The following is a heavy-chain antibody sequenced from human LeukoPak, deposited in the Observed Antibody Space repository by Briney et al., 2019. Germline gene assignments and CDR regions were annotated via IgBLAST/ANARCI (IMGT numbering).Heavy chain of an antibody. CDR3: ARGLYDYVWGSFRHLAPFDY. V-gene: IGHV4-59*12. CDR2: IYYSGST. CDR1: GGSISNYY. Sequence: PSETLSLTCTVSGGSISNYYWSWIRQPPGKGLERIGYIYYSGSTNYNPSLKSRVTISVDTSKNQFSLKLSSVTAADTAVFYCARGLYDYVWGSFRHLAPFDYWGQGTLVTVSS. D-gene: IGHD3-16*01. J-gene: IGHJ4*02.